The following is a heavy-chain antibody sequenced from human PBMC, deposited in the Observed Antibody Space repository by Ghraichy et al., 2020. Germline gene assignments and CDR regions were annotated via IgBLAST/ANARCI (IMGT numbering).Heavy chain of an antibody. Sequence: SETLSLTCTVSGGSISSSSYYWGWIRQPPGKGLEWIGSIYYSGSTYYNPSLKSRVTISVDTSKNQFSLKLSSVTAADTAVYYCARLDFDATVGELARGWYFDLWGRGTLVTVSS. D-gene: IGHD3-10*01. CDR3: ARLDFDATVGELARGWYFDL. CDR1: GGSISSSSYY. J-gene: IGHJ2*01. CDR2: IYYSGST. V-gene: IGHV4-39*07.